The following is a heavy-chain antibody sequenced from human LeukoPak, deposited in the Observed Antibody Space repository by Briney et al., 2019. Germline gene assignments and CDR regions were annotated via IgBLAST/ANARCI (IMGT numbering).Heavy chain of an antibody. J-gene: IGHJ5*02. CDR2: ISGSGGST. Sequence: GGSLRLSCAASGFTFSSYAMSWVRQAPGKGLEWVSAISGSGGSTYYADSVKGRFTISRDNSKNTLYLQMNSLRAGDTAVYYCAKDCSSTSYRVTGNWFDPWGQGTLVTVSS. D-gene: IGHD2-2*01. V-gene: IGHV3-23*01. CDR3: AKDCSSTSYRVTGNWFDP. CDR1: GFTFSSYA.